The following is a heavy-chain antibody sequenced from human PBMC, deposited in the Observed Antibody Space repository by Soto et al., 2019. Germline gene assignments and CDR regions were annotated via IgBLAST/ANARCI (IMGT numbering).Heavy chain of an antibody. CDR2: ISSSSSYI. CDR1: GFTFSSYS. CDR3: ARDGSYYGSGSYYRIDPFFDY. Sequence: GGSLRLSCAASGFTFSSYSMNWVRQAPGKGLEWVSSISSSSSYIYYADSVKGRFTISRDNAKNSLYLQMNGLRAEDTAVYYCARDGSYYGSGSYYRIDPFFDYWGQGTLVTVSS. J-gene: IGHJ4*02. D-gene: IGHD3-10*01. V-gene: IGHV3-21*01.